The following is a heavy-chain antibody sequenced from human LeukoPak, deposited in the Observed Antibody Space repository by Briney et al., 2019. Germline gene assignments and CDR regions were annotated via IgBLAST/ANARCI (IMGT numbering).Heavy chain of an antibody. V-gene: IGHV1-69*13. Sequence: SVKASCKASGGTFSSYAISWVRQAPGQGLEWMGGIIPIFGTANYAQKFQGRVTITADESTSTAYMELRSLRSDDTAVYYCARVVYGHYVGDYWGQGTLVTVSS. CDR3: ARVVYGHYVGDY. CDR1: GGTFSSYA. D-gene: IGHD4-17*01. J-gene: IGHJ4*02. CDR2: IIPIFGTA.